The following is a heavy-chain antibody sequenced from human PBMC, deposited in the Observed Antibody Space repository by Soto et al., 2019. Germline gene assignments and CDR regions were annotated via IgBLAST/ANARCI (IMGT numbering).Heavy chain of an antibody. V-gene: IGHV3-74*01. Sequence: GGSLRLSCAASGFTFSSYWMHWVRQAPGKGLVWVSRINSDGSSTSYADSVKGRFTISRDNAKNTLYLQMNSLRAEDTAVYYCAREIAYGDDVSDAFDIWGQGTMVTVSS. CDR1: GFTFSSYW. CDR2: INSDGSST. J-gene: IGHJ3*02. D-gene: IGHD4-17*01. CDR3: AREIAYGDDVSDAFDI.